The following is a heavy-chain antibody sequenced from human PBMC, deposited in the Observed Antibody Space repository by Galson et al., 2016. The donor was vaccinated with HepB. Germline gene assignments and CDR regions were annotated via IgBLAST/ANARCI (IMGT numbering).Heavy chain of an antibody. D-gene: IGHD2-15*01. J-gene: IGHJ4*02. CDR1: GFTFSSYG. V-gene: IGHV3-33*01. Sequence: LRLSCAASGFTFSSYGMHWVRQAPGKGLEWVAVIWYDGSNKYYADSVKGRFTISRDNSKNTLYLQMNSLRAEDTAVYYCARGSDVVVVASNFDYWGQGTLVTVSS. CDR3: ARGSDVVVVASNFDY. CDR2: IWYDGSNK.